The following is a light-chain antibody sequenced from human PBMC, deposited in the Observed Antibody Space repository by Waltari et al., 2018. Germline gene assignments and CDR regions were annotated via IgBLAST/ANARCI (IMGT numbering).Light chain of an antibody. V-gene: IGLV2-11*01. CDR2: DVT. Sequence: QSALTQPRSVSGSPGQSVTISCTGTRSDVGGYDSLSWYQHPPGKAPKLMICDVTKRPSGFPDRFSGSKSGNTASLTISGLQAEDEADYYCCSYAGSYTHVVFGGGTKLTVL. CDR3: CSYAGSYTHVV. CDR1: RSDVGGYDS. J-gene: IGLJ2*01.